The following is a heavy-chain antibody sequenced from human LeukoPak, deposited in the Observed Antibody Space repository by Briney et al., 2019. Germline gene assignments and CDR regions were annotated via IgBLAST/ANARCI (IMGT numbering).Heavy chain of an antibody. J-gene: IGHJ6*03. D-gene: IGHD3-10*01. CDR1: GFTVSGNY. CDR2: IYSGGTT. CDR3: AKRTGYGSGNYMDV. Sequence: GGSLRLSCAVSGFTVSGNYMSWVRQAPGKGLEWVSLIYSGGTTYYADSVKGRFTISRDNSKNTLYLQMNSLRAEDTAVYYCAKRTGYGSGNYMDVWGKGTTVTISS. V-gene: IGHV3-53*05.